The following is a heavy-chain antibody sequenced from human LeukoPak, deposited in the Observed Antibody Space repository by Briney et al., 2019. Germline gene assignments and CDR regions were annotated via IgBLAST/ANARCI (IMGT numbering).Heavy chain of an antibody. D-gene: IGHD6-19*01. Sequence: PGGSLRLSCAASGFTFSSYAMSWVRQAPGKGLEWVSAISGSGGSTYYADSVKGRFTISRDNSKNTLYLQMNSLRAEDTAVYYCAKAIAVAGTSYYYYGMDVWGKGTTVTVSS. CDR2: ISGSGGST. CDR1: GFTFSSYA. V-gene: IGHV3-23*01. CDR3: AKAIAVAGTSYYYYGMDV. J-gene: IGHJ6*04.